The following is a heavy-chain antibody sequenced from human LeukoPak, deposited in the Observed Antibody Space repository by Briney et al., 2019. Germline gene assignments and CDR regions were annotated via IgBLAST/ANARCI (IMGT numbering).Heavy chain of an antibody. CDR1: GGSISSSNW. D-gene: IGHD1-7*01. CDR3: ASLANWNYVY. Sequence: SETLSLTCTVSGGSISSSNWWSWVRQPPGKGLEWIGEIYHSGSTNYNPSLKSRVTISVDTSKNQFSLKLSSVTAADTAVYYCASLANWNYVYWGQGTPVTVSS. J-gene: IGHJ4*02. CDR2: IYHSGST. V-gene: IGHV4-4*02.